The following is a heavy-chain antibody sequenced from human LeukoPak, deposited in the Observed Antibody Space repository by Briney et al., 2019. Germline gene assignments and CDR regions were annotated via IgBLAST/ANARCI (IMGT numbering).Heavy chain of an antibody. D-gene: IGHD5-18*01. J-gene: IGHJ4*02. CDR3: ARDVGTALVTGDY. Sequence: PSETLSLTCTVSGGSISSYYWGWIRQPPGKGLEWIGSIYDSGSTYYNPSLESRVTISVDTSNNDFSLKLSSVTAADTAVYYCARDVGTALVTGDYWGQGTLVTVSS. CDR1: GGSISSYY. V-gene: IGHV4-39*07. CDR2: IYDSGST.